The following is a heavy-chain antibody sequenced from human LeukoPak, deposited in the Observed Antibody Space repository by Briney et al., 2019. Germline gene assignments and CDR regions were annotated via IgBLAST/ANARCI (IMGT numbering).Heavy chain of an antibody. V-gene: IGHV1-8*01. CDR1: GKTFTINN. J-gene: IGHJ5*02. D-gene: IGHD6-13*01. Sequence: GASVKVSCKASGKTFTINNTTWVGRPTGKGLGWWDGWNPNSGNTGYAQKFQGRVTMTRNTSISTAYMELSSLKSEDTAVYYCARAILGIAAAGLDWFDPWGQGTLVTVSS. CDR2: WNPNSGNT. CDR3: ARAILGIAAAGLDWFDP.